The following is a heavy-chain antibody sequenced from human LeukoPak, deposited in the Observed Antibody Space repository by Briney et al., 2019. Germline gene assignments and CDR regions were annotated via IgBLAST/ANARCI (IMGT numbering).Heavy chain of an antibody. V-gene: IGHV4-61*02. D-gene: IGHD1-26*01. CDR2: IYTSGST. CDR1: GGSISSGSYY. J-gene: IGHJ4*02. Sequence: SETLSLTCTVSGGSISSGSYYWSWIRQPAGKGLEWIGRIYTSGSTNYNPSLKVRVSISVDTSKNQFSLKLSSVTAADTAVYYCARGMRSGEMPPDYWGQGTLVTVSS. CDR3: ARGMRSGEMPPDY.